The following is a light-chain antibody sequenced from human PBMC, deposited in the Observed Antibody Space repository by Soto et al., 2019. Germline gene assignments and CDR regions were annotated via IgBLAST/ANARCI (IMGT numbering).Light chain of an antibody. CDR3: QQSYSTPRT. Sequence: IQMTQSPSSVSASVGDRVTMTCRASQGVGGWLAWYQQKPGKAPKLLIYAASSLQSGVTSRFSGSGSGTDFTLTISSLQPEDFATYYCQQSYSTPRTFGQVTKVEIK. CDR1: QGVGGW. CDR2: AAS. J-gene: IGKJ1*01. V-gene: IGKV1-12*01.